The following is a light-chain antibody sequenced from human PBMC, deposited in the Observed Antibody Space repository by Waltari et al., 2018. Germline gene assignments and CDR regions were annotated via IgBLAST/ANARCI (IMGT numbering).Light chain of an antibody. CDR1: SSDIGAYNR. V-gene: IGLV2-14*01. CDR3: CSYTTITTFI. J-gene: IGLJ1*01. CDR2: EVN. Sequence: QTALTQSPSVSGSPGQAVTISCTGTSSDIGAYNRVSWYQQYPGKAPRLLIHEVNKRPSGVSDRFSGSKSCNTASLTISGLQPEDEAIYSCCSYTTITTFIFGPGTRLTVL.